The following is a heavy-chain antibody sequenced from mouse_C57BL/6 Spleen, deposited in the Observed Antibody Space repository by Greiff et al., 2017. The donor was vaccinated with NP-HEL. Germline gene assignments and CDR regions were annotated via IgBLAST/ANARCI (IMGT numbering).Heavy chain of an antibody. CDR1: GYAFSSYW. CDR2: IYPGDGDT. Sequence: VKLMESGAELVKPGASVKISCKASGYAFSSYWMNWVKQRPGKGLEWIGQIYPGDGDTNYNGKFKGKATLTADKSSSTAYVQLSSLTSEDSAVYFCARDLRGDWYFDVWGTGTTVTVSS. J-gene: IGHJ1*03. CDR3: ARDLRGDWYFDV. V-gene: IGHV1-80*01. D-gene: IGHD1-1*01.